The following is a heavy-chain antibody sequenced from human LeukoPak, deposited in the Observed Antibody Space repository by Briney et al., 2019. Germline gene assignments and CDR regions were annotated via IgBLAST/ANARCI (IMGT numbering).Heavy chain of an antibody. V-gene: IGHV3-11*01. D-gene: IGHD2/OR15-2a*01. CDR3: ASRSTYAYGRTGYFDY. Sequence: GGSLRLSCAASGFTFSDYYMSWIRQAPGKGLEWVSYISSGGSTIYYADSVKGRFTISRDNAKNSLYLQMNSLRAEDTAVYYCASRSTYAYGRTGYFDYWGQGTLVTVSS. CDR2: ISSGGSTI. CDR1: GFTFSDYY. J-gene: IGHJ4*02.